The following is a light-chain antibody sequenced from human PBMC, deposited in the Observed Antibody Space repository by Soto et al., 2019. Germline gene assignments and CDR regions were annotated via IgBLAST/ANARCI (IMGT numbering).Light chain of an antibody. J-gene: IGKJ1*01. V-gene: IGKV1-6*01. CDR3: LQYNNYPWT. CDR2: GAS. CDR1: QAIRND. Sequence: AIQMTQSPSSLSASVGDRVTISCRASQAIRNDLGWYQQKPGKAPNLLIYGASSLESGVPSRFCGSGSGTDFTLTISSLQPEDFATYYCLQYNNYPWTFGQGTKVEI.